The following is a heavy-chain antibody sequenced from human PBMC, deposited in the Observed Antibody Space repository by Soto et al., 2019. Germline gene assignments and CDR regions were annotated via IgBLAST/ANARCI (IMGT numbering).Heavy chain of an antibody. D-gene: IGHD3-22*01. V-gene: IGHV5-51*01. J-gene: IGHJ3*02. CDR2: IYPGDSDT. CDR3: ATHYYDSSGPRSDAFDI. CDR1: GYSFTSYW. Sequence: PGESLKISCKGSGYSFTSYWIGWVRQMPGKGLEWMGIIYPGDSDTRYSPSFQGQVTISADKSISTAYLQWSSLKASDTAMYYCATHYYDSSGPRSDAFDIWGQGTTVTVSS.